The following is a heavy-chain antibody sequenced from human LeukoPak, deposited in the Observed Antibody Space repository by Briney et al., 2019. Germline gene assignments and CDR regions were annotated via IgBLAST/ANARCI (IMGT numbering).Heavy chain of an antibody. V-gene: IGHV4-4*07. J-gene: IGHJ3*02. D-gene: IGHD3-22*01. CDR2: IYTSGST. CDR3: ARSSGYYYDSSGYYYEAFDI. CDR1: GGSISSYY. Sequence: PSETLSLTCSVSGGSISSYYWSWIRQPAGKGQEWIGRIYTSGSTYYNPSLKSRVTMSVDTSKNQFSLKLSSVTAADTAVYYCARSSGYYYDSSGYYYEAFDIWGQGTMVTVSS.